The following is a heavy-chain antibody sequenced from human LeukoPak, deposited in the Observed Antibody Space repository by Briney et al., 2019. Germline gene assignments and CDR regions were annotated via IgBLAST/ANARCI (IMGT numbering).Heavy chain of an antibody. V-gene: IGHV3-23*01. CDR1: GFTFSSYA. Sequence: GGSLRLSCAASGFTFSSYAMSWVRQAPGKGLEWVSAISGSGGSTYYADSVKGRFTISRDNSKNTLYLQMNSLRAEDTAVYYCAKDLGVGIWGFSRGDAFDIWGQGTMVTVSS. CDR3: AKDLGVGIWGFSRGDAFDI. D-gene: IGHD2-15*01. CDR2: ISGSGGST. J-gene: IGHJ3*02.